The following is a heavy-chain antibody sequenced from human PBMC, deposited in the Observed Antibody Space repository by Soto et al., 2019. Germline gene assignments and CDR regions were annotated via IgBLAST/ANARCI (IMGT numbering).Heavy chain of an antibody. CDR2: LYYSGST. D-gene: IGHD3-22*01. J-gene: IGHJ5*02. CDR3: ARDAGYYYNSSGYGP. Sequence: SGTLSLTCTVSGGSISSGDYCWSWIRQPPGKGREWIGYLYYSGSTYYNPSLTSRVTISVDTSKNQYFLKLSSVTAAAKAVYYCARDAGYYYNSSGYGPWGQGTLVTVSS. CDR1: GGSISSGDYC. V-gene: IGHV4-30-4*01.